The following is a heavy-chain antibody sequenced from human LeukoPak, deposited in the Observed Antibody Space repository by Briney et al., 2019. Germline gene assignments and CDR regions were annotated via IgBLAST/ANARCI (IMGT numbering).Heavy chain of an antibody. J-gene: IGHJ4*02. V-gene: IGHV1-2*02. CDR3: ARDSLWFGEFGGY. D-gene: IGHD3-10*01. CDR2: INPNSGGT. CDR1: GYTFTSYG. Sequence: ASLKVSCKASGYTFTSYGFTWVRQAPGQGLEWMGWINPNSGGTNYAQKFQGRVTMTRDTSISTAYMELSRLRSDDTAVYYCARDSLWFGEFGGYWGQGTLVTVSS.